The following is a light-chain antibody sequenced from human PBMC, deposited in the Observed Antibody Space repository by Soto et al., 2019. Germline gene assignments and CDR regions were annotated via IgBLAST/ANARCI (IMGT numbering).Light chain of an antibody. V-gene: IGLV2-14*01. CDR2: DVS. Sequence: QSALTQPASVSGSPGQSITISCTGTSSDVGGYNYVSWYQQHPGKAPKLMIYDVSNRPSGVSNRFSGSKSGNTASLTISGLQAEDEADYYCSSYTITSTVVFGGGTKVNVL. CDR1: SSDVGGYNY. CDR3: SSYTITSTVV. J-gene: IGLJ2*01.